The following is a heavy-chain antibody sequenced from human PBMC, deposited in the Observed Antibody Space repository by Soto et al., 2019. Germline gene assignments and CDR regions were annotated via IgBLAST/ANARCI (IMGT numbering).Heavy chain of an antibody. D-gene: IGHD3-9*01. J-gene: IGHJ4*02. CDR3: TTGITIPWHN. CDR2: IRSKTNDYAT. Sequence: GGSLRLSCTASGFTFSGSALRWFRQASGKGMEWVGRIRSKTNDYATVYAASVKGRFTVSRDDSKNTAYLQMNSLKTEDTAVYYCTTGITIPWHNWGQGT. CDR1: GFTFSGSA. V-gene: IGHV3-73*01.